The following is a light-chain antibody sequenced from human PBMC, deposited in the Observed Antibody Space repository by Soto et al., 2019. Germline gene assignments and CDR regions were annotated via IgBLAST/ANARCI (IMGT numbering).Light chain of an antibody. J-gene: IGKJ4*01. Sequence: EIVLKQSPGTLYLSPGERATLSCRASQSVSSSYLAWYQQKPGQAPRLLIYSTSSRATGIPDRFSGSGSGTDFTLTISRLEPEDFVLYYCQQYGSSALTFGGGTKVEIK. CDR3: QQYGSSALT. V-gene: IGKV3-20*01. CDR1: QSVSSSY. CDR2: STS.